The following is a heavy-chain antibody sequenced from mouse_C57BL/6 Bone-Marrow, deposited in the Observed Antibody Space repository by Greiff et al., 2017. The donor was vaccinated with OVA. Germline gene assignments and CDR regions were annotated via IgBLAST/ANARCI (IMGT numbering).Heavy chain of an antibody. J-gene: IGHJ3*01. CDR1: GYTFTSYW. CDR2: IYPSDSET. V-gene: IGHV1-61*01. D-gene: IGHD1-1*01. Sequence: QVQLQQSGAELVRPGSSVKLSCKASGYTFTSYWMDWVKQRPGQGLEWIGNIYPSDSETHYNQKFKDKATLTVDKSSSTAYMQLSSLTSEDSAVYYCARSGGYYYGSSSGGFAYWGQGTLVTVSA. CDR3: ARSGGYYYGSSSGGFAY.